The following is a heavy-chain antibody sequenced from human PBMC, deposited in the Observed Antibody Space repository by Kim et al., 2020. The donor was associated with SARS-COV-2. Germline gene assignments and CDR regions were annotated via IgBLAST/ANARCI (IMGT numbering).Heavy chain of an antibody. CDR1: GFTFSDYY. J-gene: IGHJ6*02. V-gene: IGHV3-11*05. CDR2: ISSSSSYT. CDR3: ARDTEMSYYGMDV. Sequence: GGSLRLSCAASGFTFSDYYMSWIRQAPGKGLEWVSYISSSSSYTNFADSVKGRFTISRDNAKNSLYLQMNSLRAEDTAVYYCARDTEMSYYGMDVWGQGTTVTVSS.